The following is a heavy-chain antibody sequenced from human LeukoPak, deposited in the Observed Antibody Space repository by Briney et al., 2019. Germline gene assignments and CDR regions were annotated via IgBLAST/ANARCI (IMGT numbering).Heavy chain of an antibody. J-gene: IGHJ4*02. CDR2: IYHSGST. V-gene: IGHV4-4*02. CDR3: ARDLREAYSYGYSLFDY. CDR1: GGSISSSNW. Sequence: SETLSLTCAVSGGSISSSNWWSWVRQPPGKGLEWIGEIYHSGSTNYNPSLKSRVTISVDKSKNQFSLKLSSVTAADTAVYYCARDLREAYSYGYSLFDYWGQGTLVTVSS. D-gene: IGHD5-18*01.